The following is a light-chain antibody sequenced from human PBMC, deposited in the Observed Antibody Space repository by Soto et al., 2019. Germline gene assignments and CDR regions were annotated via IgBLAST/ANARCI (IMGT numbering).Light chain of an antibody. CDR1: QNINRW. Sequence: DIQMTQSPSTLSASVGDRVTITCRASQNINRWLAWYQQKPGKAPNLVIYKASSLESGVPSMFSGSGSGTDFTLTISSLQPDDVATYYCQHYYSYPRTFGQGTKVEIK. V-gene: IGKV1-5*03. CDR3: QHYYSYPRT. J-gene: IGKJ1*01. CDR2: KAS.